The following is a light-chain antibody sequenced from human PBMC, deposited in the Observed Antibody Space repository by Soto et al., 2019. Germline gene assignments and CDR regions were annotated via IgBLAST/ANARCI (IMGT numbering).Light chain of an antibody. CDR1: ALPKQY. Sequence: SYELTQSPSVSVSPGQTARITCSGDALPKQYAYWYQQKPGQAPVLVIYKDSERPSGTPERFSGSSSGTTVTLTISGVQAEDEADYYCQSADSSGTYYVVFGGGTKVTVL. J-gene: IGLJ2*01. CDR3: QSADSSGTYYVV. V-gene: IGLV3-25*03. CDR2: KDS.